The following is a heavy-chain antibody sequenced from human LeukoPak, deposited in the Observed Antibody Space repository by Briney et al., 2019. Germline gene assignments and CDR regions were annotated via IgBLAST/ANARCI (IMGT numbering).Heavy chain of an antibody. CDR1: GFTFSSYA. CDR3: AKDQSDIVVVVAATRFGY. CDR2: ISGSGGST. D-gene: IGHD2-15*01. Sequence: PGGSLRLSCAASGFTFSSYAMSWVRHAPGKGLEWVSAISGSGGSTYYADSVKGRFTISRDNSENTLYLQMNSLRAEDTAVYYCAKDQSDIVVVVAATRFGYWGQGTLVTVSS. J-gene: IGHJ4*02. V-gene: IGHV3-23*01.